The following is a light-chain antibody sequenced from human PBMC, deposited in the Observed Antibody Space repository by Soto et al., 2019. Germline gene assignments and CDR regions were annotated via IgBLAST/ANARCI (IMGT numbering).Light chain of an antibody. Sequence: EIVLTQSPGTLSLSPGVRATLSCRASQSVSSSYLAWYQQKPGQAPRLLIYDASSRATGIPDRFSGSGSGTDFTLAISRLEPEDFAVYYCQQYGSSPRTFGQGTKVDIK. CDR2: DAS. CDR1: QSVSSSY. CDR3: QQYGSSPRT. V-gene: IGKV3-20*01. J-gene: IGKJ1*01.